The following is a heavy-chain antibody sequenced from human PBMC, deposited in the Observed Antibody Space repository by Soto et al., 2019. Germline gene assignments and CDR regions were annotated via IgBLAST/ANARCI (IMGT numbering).Heavy chain of an antibody. CDR2: INPSGGTT. CDR1: GFSFTNYY. CDR3: ARDVVEYCSGGPCPTPYYYMDV. Sequence: QVQLVQSGAEVKKHGASVKVSCKASGFSFTNYYVHWVRQAPGQGLEWMGIINPSGGTTNYAQKFQARVTMTGDTSTSTVYIELSSLTAEATAVYYCARDVVEYCSGGPCPTPYYYMDVWGKGTTVTVFS. J-gene: IGHJ6*03. V-gene: IGHV1-46*01. D-gene: IGHD2-15*01.